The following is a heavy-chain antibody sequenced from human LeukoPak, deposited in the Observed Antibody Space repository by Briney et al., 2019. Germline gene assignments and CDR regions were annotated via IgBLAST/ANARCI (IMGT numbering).Heavy chain of an antibody. CDR3: AKEQNSGWRDFDY. J-gene: IGHJ4*02. CDR1: GFTFSTYG. D-gene: IGHD6-19*01. Sequence: PGRSLRLSCAASGFTFSTYGMHWVRQAPGRGLEWVAVISYDGSEKYYPDSVKGRFTISRDNSRNTVFLQMNSLRAEDTAVYYRAKEQNSGWRDFDYWGQGTLVTVSS. V-gene: IGHV3-30*18. CDR2: ISYDGSEK.